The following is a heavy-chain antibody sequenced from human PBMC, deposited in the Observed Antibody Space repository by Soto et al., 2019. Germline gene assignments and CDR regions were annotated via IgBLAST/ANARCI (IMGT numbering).Heavy chain of an antibody. J-gene: IGHJ4*02. Sequence: PGGSLGLSCAASGFTFSSYAMSWVRQAPGKGLEWVSAISGSGGSTYYADSVKGRFTISRDNSKNTLYLQMNSLRAEDTAVYYCARVTSGSYLYYFDYWGQGTLVTVSS. V-gene: IGHV3-23*01. CDR1: GFTFSSYA. CDR2: ISGSGGST. D-gene: IGHD1-26*01. CDR3: ARVTSGSYLYYFDY.